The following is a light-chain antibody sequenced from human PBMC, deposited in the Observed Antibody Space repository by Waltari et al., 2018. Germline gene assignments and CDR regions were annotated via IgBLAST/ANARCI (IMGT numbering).Light chain of an antibody. J-gene: IGLJ3*02. CDR2: STS. Sequence: QTVVTQEPSFSVSPGGTVTLTCGLNSGSVSTSYYPSWYQQTPGQAPRTLIYSTSTRSSGVPDRFSCSILGNRAALTITGAQADDESDYYCVLYMGSGISVFGGGTKLTVL. CDR1: SGSVSTSYY. V-gene: IGLV8-61*01. CDR3: VLYMGSGISV.